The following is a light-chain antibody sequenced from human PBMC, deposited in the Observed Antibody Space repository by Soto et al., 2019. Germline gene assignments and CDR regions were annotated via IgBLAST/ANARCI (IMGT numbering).Light chain of an antibody. CDR1: ESIDSW. Sequence: DIQMTQSPSTLSASVGDRVTITCRASESIDSWLAWHQQKPGRAPKLLFSKASSLESGVPSRFSGSGFGTEFTLTISSLQPDDFATYYCQQYNSYRAFGQGTKVEI. CDR3: QQYNSYRA. V-gene: IGKV1-5*03. J-gene: IGKJ1*01. CDR2: KAS.